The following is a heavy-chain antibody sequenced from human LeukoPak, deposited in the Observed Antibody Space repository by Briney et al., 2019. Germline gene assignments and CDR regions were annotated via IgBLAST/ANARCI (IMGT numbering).Heavy chain of an antibody. V-gene: IGHV4-39*01. CDR1: GGSISSSSYY. J-gene: IGHJ4*02. CDR2: IYYSGST. Sequence: SETLSLTCTVSGGSISSSSYYWGWIRQPPGKGLEWIGSIYYSGSTYYNPSLKSRVTISVDTSKNQFSLQRNSVTPEDTAVYYCVRLVGGDIDYWGQGTLVTVSS. CDR3: VRLVGGDIDY. D-gene: IGHD5-12*01.